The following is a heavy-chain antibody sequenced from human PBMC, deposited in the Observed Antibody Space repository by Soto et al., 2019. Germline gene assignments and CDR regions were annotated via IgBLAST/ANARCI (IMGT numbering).Heavy chain of an antibody. D-gene: IGHD3-10*01. J-gene: IGHJ5*02. CDR2: IYYSGST. Sequence: SETLSLTCTVSGGSISSGGYYWSWIRQHPGKGLEWIGYIYYSGSTYYNPSLKSRVTISVDTSKNQFSLKLSSVTAADTAVYYCARDHVTMVRGVIGNWFDPWGQGTLVTVSS. CDR3: ARDHVTMVRGVIGNWFDP. CDR1: GGSISSGGYY. V-gene: IGHV4-31*03.